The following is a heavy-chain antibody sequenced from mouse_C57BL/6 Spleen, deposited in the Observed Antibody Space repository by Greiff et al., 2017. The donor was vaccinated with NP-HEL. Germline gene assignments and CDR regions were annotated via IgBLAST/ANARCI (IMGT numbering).Heavy chain of an antibody. D-gene: IGHD2-3*01. J-gene: IGHJ4*01. CDR1: GYAFSSYW. CDR2: IYPGDGDT. Sequence: QVQLQQSGAELVKPGASVKISCKASGYAFSSYWMNWVKQRPGKGLEWIGQIYPGDGDTNYNGKFKGKATLTADKSSSTAYMQLSSLTSEDSAVYFCARGGYSGAMDYWGQGTSVTVSS. CDR3: ARGGYSGAMDY. V-gene: IGHV1-80*01.